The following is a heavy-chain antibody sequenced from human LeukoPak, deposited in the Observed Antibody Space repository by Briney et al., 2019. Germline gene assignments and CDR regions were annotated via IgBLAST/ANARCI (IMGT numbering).Heavy chain of an antibody. CDR3: ARVEAAAANPYYYYMDV. Sequence: ASVKVSCKASGYTFTSYDINWVRQATGQGLEWMGWMNPNSGNTGYAQKFQGRVTMTRNTSISTAYMELSSLRSEDTAVYYCARVEAAAANPYYYYMDVWGKGTTVTISS. J-gene: IGHJ6*03. D-gene: IGHD6-13*01. CDR2: MNPNSGNT. CDR1: GYTFTSYD. V-gene: IGHV1-8*01.